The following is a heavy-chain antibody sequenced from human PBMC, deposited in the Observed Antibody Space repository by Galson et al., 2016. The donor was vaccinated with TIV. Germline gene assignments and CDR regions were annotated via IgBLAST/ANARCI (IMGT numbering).Heavy chain of an antibody. CDR1: GFTFSSFT. V-gene: IGHV3-21*01. Sequence: SLRLSCAASGFTFSSFTMNWVRQAPDRGLEWVSSITSTSNYIYYTDSVKGRLTISRDNAKNSLYLQINSLRVGDTAVYYCARRGAYVSDALDIWAKGLWSPSLQ. CDR3: ARRGAYVSDALDI. J-gene: IGHJ3*02. D-gene: IGHD3-10*02. CDR2: ITSTSNYI.